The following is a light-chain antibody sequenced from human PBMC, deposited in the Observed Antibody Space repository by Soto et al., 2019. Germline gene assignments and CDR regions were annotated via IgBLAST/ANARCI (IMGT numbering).Light chain of an antibody. Sequence: QSVLTQPPSVSGAPGQRVTISCTGSSSDIGAGSDVHWYHQLPGTAPKLLIYNNNNRPSGVPDRFSASKSGTSASLAITGLQAEDEGVFFCQSYDSSLGEIFGGGTQLTVL. CDR3: QSYDSSLGEI. CDR1: SSDIGAGSD. CDR2: NNN. J-gene: IGLJ2*01. V-gene: IGLV1-40*01.